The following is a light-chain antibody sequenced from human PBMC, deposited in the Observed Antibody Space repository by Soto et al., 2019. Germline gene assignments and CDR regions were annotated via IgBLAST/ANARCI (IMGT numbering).Light chain of an antibody. J-gene: IGKJ3*01. Sequence: DLQMTQSPSSLSASVGDRVTITCRASQSISSYLNWYQQKPGKAPKLLIYAASSLQSGVPSRFSDSGSGTDFTLTISSLQPEDFATYYCQQSYSTLTFGPGTKVDIK. CDR1: QSISSY. CDR3: QQSYSTLT. V-gene: IGKV1-39*01. CDR2: AAS.